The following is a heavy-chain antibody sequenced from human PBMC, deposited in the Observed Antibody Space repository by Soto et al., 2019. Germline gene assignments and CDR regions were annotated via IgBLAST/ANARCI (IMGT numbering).Heavy chain of an antibody. CDR1: GFNVMSYW. V-gene: IGHV3-7*01. CDR2: VKEDGSEL. Sequence: GGSLRLSCAVSGFNVMSYWMSWVRQAPGKGLEWAASVKEDGSELYYLHSVRGRFSMTRDSAGNALHLTMNYLSAEDTGVYFCARDIGLDYVNWAQGIPVAVSS. D-gene: IGHD3-16*01. J-gene: IGHJ4*02. CDR3: ARDIGLDYVN.